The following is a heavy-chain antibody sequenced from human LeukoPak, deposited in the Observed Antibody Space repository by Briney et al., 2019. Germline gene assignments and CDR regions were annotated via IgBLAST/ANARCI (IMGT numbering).Heavy chain of an antibody. J-gene: IGHJ4*02. V-gene: IGHV4-31*03. D-gene: IGHD2-21*02. CDR2: IYYSGST. Sequence: SQTLSLTCTVSGGSISSGGYYWSWIRQHPGKGLEWIGYIYYSGSTYYNPSLKSRVTISVDTSKNQFSLKLSSVTAADTAVYYCARTDGYSLIDYWGQGTLVAVSS. CDR1: GGSISSGGYY. CDR3: ARTDGYSLIDY.